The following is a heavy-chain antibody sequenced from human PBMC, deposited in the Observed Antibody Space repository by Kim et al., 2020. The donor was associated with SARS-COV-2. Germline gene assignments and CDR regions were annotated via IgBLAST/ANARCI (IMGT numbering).Heavy chain of an antibody. D-gene: IGHD3-10*01. V-gene: IGHV4-59*08. CDR3: ARHAIGESLNWFDP. Sequence: NPPPKSRVPISVDTSKSQCSLKLGSVTAADTAVYYCARHAIGESLNWFDPWGQGTLVTVSS. J-gene: IGHJ5*02.